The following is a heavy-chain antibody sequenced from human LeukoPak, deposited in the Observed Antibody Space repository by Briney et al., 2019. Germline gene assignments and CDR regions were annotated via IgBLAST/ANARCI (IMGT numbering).Heavy chain of an antibody. V-gene: IGHV1-2*02. D-gene: IGHD2-15*01. Sequence: ASVTVSCKASGYIFTCYYIHWVRQAPGQGLEWMGWINPNSGGTKYAQDFQGRVTMTRDTSSSTAHMELSRLRSDDTAVYYCARGDCSVSGCHGGNWFDPWGQGTLVTVSS. J-gene: IGHJ5*02. CDR2: INPNSGGT. CDR3: ARGDCSVSGCHGGNWFDP. CDR1: GYIFTCYY.